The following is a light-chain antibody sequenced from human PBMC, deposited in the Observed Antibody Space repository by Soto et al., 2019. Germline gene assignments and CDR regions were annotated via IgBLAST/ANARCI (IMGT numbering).Light chain of an antibody. CDR1: SSDVGSYNL. Sequence: QSALTQPASVSGSPGQSITISCTGTSSDVGSYNLVSWYQQHPGKAPKLMIYEGSKRPSGVSNRFSGSKSGNTASLTISGLQVEDGADNYGCSYAGSSTYVFGTGPKAT. CDR2: EGS. CDR3: CSYAGSSTYV. J-gene: IGLJ1*01. V-gene: IGLV2-23*01.